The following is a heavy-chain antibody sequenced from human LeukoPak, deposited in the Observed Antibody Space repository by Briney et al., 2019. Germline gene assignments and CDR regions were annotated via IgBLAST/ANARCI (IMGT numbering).Heavy chain of an antibody. J-gene: IGHJ4*02. Sequence: PGGSLRLSCAASGFTFSSYAMSWVRQAPGKGLEWVSSLSGSGGSPNYANSVEGRFTISRDNSKNTLYLQMNSLRAEDTAVYYCANALGGGNTWYYFDCWGQGTLVTVSS. V-gene: IGHV3-23*01. D-gene: IGHD6-13*01. CDR3: ANALGGGNTWYYFDC. CDR1: GFTFSSYA. CDR2: LSGSGGSP.